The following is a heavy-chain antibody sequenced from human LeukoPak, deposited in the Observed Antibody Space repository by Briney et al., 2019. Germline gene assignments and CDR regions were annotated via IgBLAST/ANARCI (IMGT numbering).Heavy chain of an antibody. J-gene: IGHJ6*02. V-gene: IGHV1-69*02. CDR3: ASALVSISSSPLRDV. D-gene: IGHD6-13*01. CDR2: IIPILGIA. CDR1: GGTFSSYT. Sequence: ASVKVSCKASGGTFSSYTISWVRQAPGQGLERMGRIIPILGIANYAQKFQGRVTITADKSTSTAYMELSSLRSEDTAVYYCASALVSISSSPLRDVWGQGTTVTVSS.